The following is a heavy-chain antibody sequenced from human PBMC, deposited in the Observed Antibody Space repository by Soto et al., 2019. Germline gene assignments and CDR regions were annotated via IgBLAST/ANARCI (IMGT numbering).Heavy chain of an antibody. V-gene: IGHV4-61*01. CDR2: IYYSGST. Sequence: KPSETLSLTCTVSGGSVNSGHYYWNWIRQSPGKGLEWIGYIYYSGSTNYNSSLKSRLSISIDTSRNQFSLKLTSVTAADTAVYYCAIESSLLLPDSGKKIDPWGQGILVTVSS. D-gene: IGHD3-10*01. CDR1: GGSVNSGHYY. CDR3: AIESSLLLPDSGKKIDP. J-gene: IGHJ5*01.